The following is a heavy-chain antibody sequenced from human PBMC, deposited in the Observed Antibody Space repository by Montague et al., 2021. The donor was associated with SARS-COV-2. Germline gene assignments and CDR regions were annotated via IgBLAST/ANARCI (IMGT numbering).Heavy chain of an antibody. D-gene: IGHD2-21*01. Sequence: SETRSLTCSVSGGSINNYYWGWVRQSPGKGLEWIGYIYYSGSVTTXYXXXXKXRVSISVDTSENQFSLKLTSVTAADTAVYYCARRGGGEVFARFMYWYFDVWSRGSLVTVSS. CDR1: GGSINNYY. V-gene: IGHV4-59*13. J-gene: IGHJ2*01. CDR3: ARRGGGEVFARFMYWYFDV. CDR2: IYYSGSVTT.